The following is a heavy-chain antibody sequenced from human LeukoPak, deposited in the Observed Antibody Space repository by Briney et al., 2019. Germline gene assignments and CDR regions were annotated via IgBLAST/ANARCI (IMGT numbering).Heavy chain of an antibody. CDR2: INSSNVYI. CDR3: ARDRNYGEIDY. J-gene: IGHJ4*02. CDR1: GFTFSIYS. D-gene: IGHD4-17*01. V-gene: IGHV3-21*01. Sequence: PGGSLRLSCAASGFTFSIYSMNWVRQAPGKGLEWVSSINSSNVYIYYADSVKGRFTISRDNAKNSLYLQMNSLRAEDTAVYYCARDRNYGEIDYWGQGTLVAVSS.